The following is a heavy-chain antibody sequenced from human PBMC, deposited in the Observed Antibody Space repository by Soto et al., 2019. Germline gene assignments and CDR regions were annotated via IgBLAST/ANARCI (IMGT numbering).Heavy chain of an antibody. J-gene: IGHJ3*02. CDR1: GFTFSSYS. CDR3: ARDRADIVVVVAATPRGDAFDI. V-gene: IGHV3-33*08. Sequence: GGSLRLSCAASGFTFSSYSMHWVRQAPGKGLEWVAVIWYDGSNKYYADSVKGRFTISRDNSKNTLYLQMNSLRAEDTAVYYCARDRADIVVVVAATPRGDAFDIWGQGTMVTVSS. CDR2: IWYDGSNK. D-gene: IGHD2-15*01.